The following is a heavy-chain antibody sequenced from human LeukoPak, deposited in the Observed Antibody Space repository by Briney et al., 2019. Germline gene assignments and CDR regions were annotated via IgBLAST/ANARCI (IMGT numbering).Heavy chain of an antibody. CDR2: IYSGGST. D-gene: IGHD5-12*01. J-gene: IGHJ4*02. V-gene: IGHV3-66*01. CDR1: GLTVSSNY. Sequence: GGSLRLSCAASGLTVSSNYMSWVRQAPGKGLEWVSVIYSGGSTYYADSVKGRFTISRDNSKNTLYLQMNSLRAEDTAVYYCARGVDIVATWVFDYWGQGTLVTVSS. CDR3: ARGVDIVATWVFDY.